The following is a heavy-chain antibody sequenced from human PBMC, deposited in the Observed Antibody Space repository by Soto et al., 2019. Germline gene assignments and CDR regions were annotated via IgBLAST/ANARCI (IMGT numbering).Heavy chain of an antibody. Sequence: ASVKVSCKASGYTFTSYGIGWVRQAPGQGLEWMGRISTYNGNTNYPQSLQGRLTMTTDTSTTTAYMELRSLRSDDTAVYYCARDPYHVLMVNAPNLYGMDVWGQGTTVTVSS. J-gene: IGHJ6*02. CDR1: GYTFTSYG. D-gene: IGHD2-8*01. CDR2: ISTYNGNT. V-gene: IGHV1-18*01. CDR3: ARDPYHVLMVNAPNLYGMDV.